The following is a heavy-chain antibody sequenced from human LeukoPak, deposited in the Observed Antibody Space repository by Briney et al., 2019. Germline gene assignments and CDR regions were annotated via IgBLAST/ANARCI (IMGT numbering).Heavy chain of an antibody. CDR2: IYYSGST. CDR1: GGSISSYY. Sequence: NPSETLSLTCTVSGGSISSYYWSWIRQPPGKGLEWIAYIYYSGSTNYNPSLKSRVTISVDTSKNQFPLKLSSVTAADTAVYYCARQGLDAFDIWGQGAMVTVSS. CDR3: ARQGLDAFDI. J-gene: IGHJ3*02. V-gene: IGHV4-59*01.